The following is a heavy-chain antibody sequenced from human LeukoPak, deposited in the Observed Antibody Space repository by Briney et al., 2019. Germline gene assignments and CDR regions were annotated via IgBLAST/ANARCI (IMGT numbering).Heavy chain of an antibody. CDR2: INPNSGGT. CDR3: AIRVATDYYYGMDV. Sequence: GASVKVSCKASGYTFTGYYMHWVRQAPGQGLEWMGWINPNSGGTNYAQKFQGWVTMTRDTSISTAYMELSRLRSDDTAVYYCAIRVATDYYYGMDVWGQGTTVTVSS. J-gene: IGHJ6*02. D-gene: IGHD5-12*01. V-gene: IGHV1-2*04. CDR1: GYTFTGYY.